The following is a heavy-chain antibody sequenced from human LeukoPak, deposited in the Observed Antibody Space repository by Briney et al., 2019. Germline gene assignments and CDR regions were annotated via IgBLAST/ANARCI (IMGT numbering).Heavy chain of an antibody. CDR3: ARGKIAAANNDAFDI. D-gene: IGHD6-13*01. V-gene: IGHV4-34*09. Sequence: SETLSLTCAVYGGSFSGYYWSWIRQPPGKGLEWIGEINHSGSTNYNPSLKSRVTISVDTSKNQFSLKLSSVTAADTAVYYCARGKIAAANNDAFDIWGQGTMVTVSS. CDR1: GGSFSGYY. J-gene: IGHJ3*02. CDR2: INHSGST.